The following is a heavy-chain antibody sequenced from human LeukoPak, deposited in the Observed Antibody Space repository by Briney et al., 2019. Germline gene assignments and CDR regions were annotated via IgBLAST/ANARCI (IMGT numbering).Heavy chain of an antibody. CDR2: IHYSGSP. V-gene: IGHV4-31*03. CDR1: GGSFSSGAYY. J-gene: IGHJ5*02. D-gene: IGHD3-22*01. CDR3: ARDSGYDSRGFYYGGFDP. Sequence: SQTLSLTCTVSGGSFSSGAYYWSWIRPLPGKGLEWIGYIHYSGSPYYNPSLKSRVSISGDTSKNQFSLTLSSVTVADTAVYYCARDSGYDSRGFYYGGFDPWGQGILVTVSS.